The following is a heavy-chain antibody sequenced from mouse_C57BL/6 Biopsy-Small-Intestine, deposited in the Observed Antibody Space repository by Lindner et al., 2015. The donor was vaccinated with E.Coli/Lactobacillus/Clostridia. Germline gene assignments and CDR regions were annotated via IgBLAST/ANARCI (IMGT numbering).Heavy chain of an antibody. CDR3: ARWSVNIFAFDL. V-gene: IGHV1S29*02. CDR1: GYNFGDSK. CDR2: INPKTGGS. Sequence: SVKVSCKASGYNFGDSKLYWMRQAPGQGLEWMGWINPKTGGSDSAPKFQDRVTLTRDTSITTVSIEVRGLTSDDTAVYYCARWSVNIFAFDLWGQGTLVTVSS. J-gene: IGHJ3*01.